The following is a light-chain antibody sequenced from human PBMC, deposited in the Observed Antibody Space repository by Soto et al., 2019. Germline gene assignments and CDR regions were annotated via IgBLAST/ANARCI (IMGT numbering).Light chain of an antibody. J-gene: IGLJ1*01. CDR3: AAWDDSLNGHV. CDR1: SSNIGSNT. CDR2: SNN. V-gene: IGLV1-44*01. Sequence: QSVLTQPPSASGTPGQSVTISCSGSSSNIGSNTVNLYQQLPGTAPKLLIYSNNQRPSGVPDRFSGSKSGTSASLAISGLQSEDEADYYCAAWDDSLNGHVFGTGTKVTVL.